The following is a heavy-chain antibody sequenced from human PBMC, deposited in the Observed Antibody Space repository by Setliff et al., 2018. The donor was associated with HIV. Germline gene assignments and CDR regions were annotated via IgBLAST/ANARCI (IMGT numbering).Heavy chain of an antibody. CDR3: ARDRGRRGQLWLHFDY. CDR2: ITYSGSA. D-gene: IGHD5-18*01. CDR1: GESISGSSYS. Sequence: SETLSLTCTVSGESISGSSYSWGWIRQPPGKGPEWIGSITYSGSARYNPSLKSRVAISVDMSKNQFSLRVTSLTAADTAVYYCARDRGRRGQLWLHFDYWGQGTLVTVSS. J-gene: IGHJ4*02. V-gene: IGHV4-39*02.